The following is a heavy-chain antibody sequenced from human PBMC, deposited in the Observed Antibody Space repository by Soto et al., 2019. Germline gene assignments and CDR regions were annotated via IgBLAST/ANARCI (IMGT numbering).Heavy chain of an antibody. V-gene: IGHV1-46*01. CDR1: GYTFTDYY. CDR2: FTPRAGGS. Sequence: QVQLAQSGAEVKKPGASVKVSCKASGYTFTDYYIHWVRQAPGQGLEWLELFTPRAGGSGYAQQFQDRLTLTRDTSTSTVYMELTSLRSEDTAVYYCARVAHQSLDYWGLGTLVTVSS. CDR3: ARVAHQSLDY. J-gene: IGHJ4*02. D-gene: IGHD5-12*01.